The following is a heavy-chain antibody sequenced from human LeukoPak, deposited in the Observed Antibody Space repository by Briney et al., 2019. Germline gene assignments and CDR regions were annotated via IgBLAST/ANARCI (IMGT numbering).Heavy chain of an antibody. Sequence: GASVKVSCKASGYTFTSYGISWVRQAPGQGLEWMGWISAYNGNTNYAQKLQGRVTMTTDTSTSTAYMEPRSLRSDDTAVYYCARDHKLDYDILTGYYKNWFDPWGQGTLVTVSS. CDR1: GYTFTSYG. V-gene: IGHV1-18*01. J-gene: IGHJ5*02. D-gene: IGHD3-9*01. CDR2: ISAYNGNT. CDR3: ARDHKLDYDILTGYYKNWFDP.